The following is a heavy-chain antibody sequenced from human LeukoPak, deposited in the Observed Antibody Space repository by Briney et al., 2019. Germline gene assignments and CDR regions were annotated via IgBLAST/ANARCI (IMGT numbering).Heavy chain of an antibody. CDR2: IKSKTDGGTT. V-gene: IGHV3-15*07. J-gene: IGHJ4*02. D-gene: IGHD2-2*02. CDR3: TTDLPQWYCSSTSCYTGGF. CDR1: GFTFSNAW. Sequence: PGGSLRPSCAASGFTFSNAWMNWVRQAPGKGLEWVGRIKSKTDGGTTDYAAPVKGRFTISRDDSKNTLYLQMNSLKTEDTAVYYCTTDLPQWYCSSTSCYTGGFWGQGTLVTVSS.